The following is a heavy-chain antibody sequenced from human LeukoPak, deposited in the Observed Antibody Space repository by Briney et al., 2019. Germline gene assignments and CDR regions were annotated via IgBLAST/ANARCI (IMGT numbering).Heavy chain of an antibody. CDR1: GASISSYY. Sequence: SETLSLTCTVSGASISSYYWSWIRQPPGKGLEWIGYIYYSGSTYYNPSLKSRVTISVDPTKNQFSLQLTSVTAADTAVYYCARVGSWGGHADYWGQGALVTVSS. V-gene: IGHV4-59*01. CDR2: IYYSGST. D-gene: IGHD3-16*01. CDR3: ARVGSWGGHADY. J-gene: IGHJ4*02.